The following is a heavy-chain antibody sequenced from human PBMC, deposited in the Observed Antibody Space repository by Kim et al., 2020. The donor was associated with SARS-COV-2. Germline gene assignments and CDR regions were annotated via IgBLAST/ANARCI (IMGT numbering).Heavy chain of an antibody. CDR1: GFTFSSYS. Sequence: GGSLRLSCAASGFTFSSYSMNWVRQAPGKGLEWVSYISSSSSTIYYADSVKGRFTISRDNAKNSLYLQMNSLRDEDTAVYYCARDSVEELLWFGKTTNWFDPWGQGTLVTVSS. CDR3: ARDSVEELLWFGKTTNWFDP. J-gene: IGHJ5*02. D-gene: IGHD3-10*01. CDR2: ISSSSSTI. V-gene: IGHV3-48*02.